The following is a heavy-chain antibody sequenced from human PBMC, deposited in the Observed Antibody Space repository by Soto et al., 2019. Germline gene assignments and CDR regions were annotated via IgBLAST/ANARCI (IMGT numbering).Heavy chain of an antibody. V-gene: IGHV3-30*18. CDR3: AKEDCSSTSCSGRYYYYYYGMDV. J-gene: IGHJ6*02. D-gene: IGHD2-2*01. CDR2: ISYDGSNR. Sequence: SLRLSCAASGFTFSSYGMHWVRQAPGKGLEWVAVISYDGSNRYYADSVKGRFTISRDNSKNTLYLQMNSLRAEDTAVYYCAKEDCSSTSCSGRYYYYYYGMDVWGQGTTVTVSS. CDR1: GFTFSSYG.